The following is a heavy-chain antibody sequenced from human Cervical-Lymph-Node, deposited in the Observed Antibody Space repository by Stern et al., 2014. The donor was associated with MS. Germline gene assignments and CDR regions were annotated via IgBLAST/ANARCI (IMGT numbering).Heavy chain of an antibody. CDR2: VSYDGGNK. CDR3: AGAHLWWLRDY. CDR1: GFTFSTYA. J-gene: IGHJ4*02. D-gene: IGHD5-12*01. V-gene: IGHV3-30*04. Sequence: VQLEESGGGVVQPGRSLRLSCAASGFTFSTYAMHWVRQAPGKGLEWVAVVSYDGGNKYYADSVRGRFTISRDNSKNTLYLQMNSLRAEDTAVYYCAGAHLWWLRDYWGQGTLVTVSS.